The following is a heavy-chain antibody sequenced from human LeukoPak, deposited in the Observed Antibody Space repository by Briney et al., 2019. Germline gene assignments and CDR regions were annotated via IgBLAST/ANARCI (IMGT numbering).Heavy chain of an antibody. CDR3: ARDKGSYSVFDY. Sequence: SETLSLTCTVSGGSISSYYWSWIRQPPGKGLEWIGYIYYSGSTNYNPSLKSRVTISVDTSKNQFSLKLSSVTAADTAVYYCARDKGSYSVFDYWGQGTLVTVSS. CDR1: GGSISSYY. V-gene: IGHV4-59*01. CDR2: IYYSGST. J-gene: IGHJ4*02. D-gene: IGHD1-26*01.